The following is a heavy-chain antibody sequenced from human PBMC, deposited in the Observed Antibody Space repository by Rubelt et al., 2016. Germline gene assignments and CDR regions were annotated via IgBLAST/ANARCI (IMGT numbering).Heavy chain of an antibody. V-gene: IGHV3-11*05. J-gene: IGHJ4*02. CDR1: GFTFSDYY. CDR3: ARDRSYGGFDY. D-gene: IGHD3-10*01. CDR2: ISDSGTYT. Sequence: GGGLVKPGGSLRLSCAASGFTFSDYYVSWIRQAPGMGLEWVAYISDSGTYTKYADSVKGRFAISRDNVKNSLYLQMNSLRAEDTALYYCARDRSYGGFDYWGQGTLVTVPS.